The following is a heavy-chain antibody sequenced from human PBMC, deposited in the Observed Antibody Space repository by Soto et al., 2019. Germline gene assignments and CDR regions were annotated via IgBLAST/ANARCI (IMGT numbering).Heavy chain of an antibody. CDR2: ISYDGSNK. Sequence: PGGSLRLSCAASGFTFSSYGMHWARQAPGKGLEWVAVISYDGSNKYYADSVKGRFTISRDNSKNTLYLQMNSLRAEDTAVYYCAKRGSYGYGAFDIWGQGTMVTVSS. CDR3: AKRGSYGYGAFDI. J-gene: IGHJ3*02. CDR1: GFTFSSYG. V-gene: IGHV3-30*18. D-gene: IGHD5-18*01.